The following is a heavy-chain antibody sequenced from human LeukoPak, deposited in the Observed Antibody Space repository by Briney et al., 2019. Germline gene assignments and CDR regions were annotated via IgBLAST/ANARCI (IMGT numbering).Heavy chain of an antibody. CDR3: AKVNSSGWSRPFGY. CDR1: GFTFSNYG. Sequence: GGSLRLSCAASGFTFSNYGMHWVRKAPRKGLERVAVISYDGSNKYYADSVKGRFTISRDESKNTLYLQMNSLRPEDTAVYSCAKVNSSGWSRPFGYWGQGTLVTVSS. D-gene: IGHD6-19*01. CDR2: ISYDGSNK. J-gene: IGHJ4*02. V-gene: IGHV3-30*18.